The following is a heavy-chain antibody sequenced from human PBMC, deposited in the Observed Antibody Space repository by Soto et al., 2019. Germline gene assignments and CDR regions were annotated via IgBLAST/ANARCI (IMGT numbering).Heavy chain of an antibody. CDR2: ISGSGDST. CDR1: GFTFSSYA. J-gene: IGHJ4*02. V-gene: IGHV3-23*01. CDR3: ATRAYGSDFDY. Sequence: EVQLLESGGGLVQPGGSLRLSCAASGFTFSSYAMNWVRQAPGKGLEWVSVISGSGDSTYYADSVKGRFTISRDNSKNTLYLQMNSLRAGDTAVYYCATRAYGSDFDYWGQGTLVTVSS. D-gene: IGHD3-10*01.